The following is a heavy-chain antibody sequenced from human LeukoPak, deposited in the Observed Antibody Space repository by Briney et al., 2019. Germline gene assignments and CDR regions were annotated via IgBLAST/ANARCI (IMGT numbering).Heavy chain of an antibody. CDR3: ARGGGYYPIDY. Sequence: GGSLRLSCAASGFTVNSNYMNWVRQAPGKGLEWVSVLYSDGRTYYADSVKGRFTISRDTSKNTLYLQVNSLRAEDTAVYYCARGGGYYPIDYWGQGTLVTVSS. CDR2: LYSDGRT. J-gene: IGHJ4*02. CDR1: GFTVNSNY. D-gene: IGHD2-15*01. V-gene: IGHV3-53*01.